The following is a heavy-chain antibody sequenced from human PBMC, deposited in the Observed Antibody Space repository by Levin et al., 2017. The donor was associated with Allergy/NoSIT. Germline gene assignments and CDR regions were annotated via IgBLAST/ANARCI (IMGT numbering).Heavy chain of an antibody. Sequence: GGSLRLSCAASGFTFSSYAMHWVRQAPGKGLEWVAVISYDGSNKYYADSVKGRFTISRDNSKNTLYLQMNSLRAEDTAVYYCARDRYSSSWIQVRYYYYGMDVWGQGTTVTVSS. V-gene: IGHV3-30-3*01. J-gene: IGHJ6*02. D-gene: IGHD6-13*01. CDR3: ARDRYSSSWIQVRYYYYGMDV. CDR1: GFTFSSYA. CDR2: ISYDGSNK.